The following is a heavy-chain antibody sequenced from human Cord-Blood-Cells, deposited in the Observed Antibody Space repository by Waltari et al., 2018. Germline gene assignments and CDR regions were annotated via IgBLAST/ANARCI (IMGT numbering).Heavy chain of an antibody. CDR3: ARDSLFYAITGDLLFDY. D-gene: IGHD7-27*01. CDR1: GYTFTGYY. CDR2: INPNSGGK. Sequence: QVQLVQSGAEVKKPGASVKVSCKASGYTFTGYYMHWVRQAPGQGLEWMGGINPNSGGKNYAQKFEGRVNMTRETSISTAYMELSRLRSDDTAVYYCARDSLFYAITGDLLFDYWGQGTLVTVSS. V-gene: IGHV1-2*02. J-gene: IGHJ4*02.